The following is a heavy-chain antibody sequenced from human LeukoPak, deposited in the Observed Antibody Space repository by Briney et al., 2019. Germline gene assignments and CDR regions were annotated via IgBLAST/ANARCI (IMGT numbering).Heavy chain of an antibody. CDR2: IRYDGSNK. V-gene: IGHV3-30*02. J-gene: IGHJ4*02. Sequence: PGGSLRLSCAASGFTVSSNYMSWVRQAPGKGLEWVAFIRYDGSNKYYADSVKGRFTISRDNSKNTLYLQMNSLRTEDTAMYYCANQRKSSGVDFDYWGQGTLVTVSS. CDR3: ANQRKSSGVDFDY. CDR1: GFTVSSNY. D-gene: IGHD7-27*01.